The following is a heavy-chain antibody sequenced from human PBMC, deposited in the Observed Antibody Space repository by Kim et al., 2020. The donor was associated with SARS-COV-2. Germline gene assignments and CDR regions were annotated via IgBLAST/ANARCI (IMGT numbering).Heavy chain of an antibody. J-gene: IGHJ6*02. Sequence: GGSLRLSCAASGFTFSGSAMHWVRQASGKGLEWVGRIRSKANSYATAYAASVKGRFTISRDDSKNTAYLQMNSLKTEDTAVYYCTGPILLPYYYYGMDVWGQGTTVTVSS. CDR1: GFTFSGSA. V-gene: IGHV3-73*01. CDR3: TGPILLPYYYYGMDV. CDR2: IRSKANSYAT. D-gene: IGHD3-10*01.